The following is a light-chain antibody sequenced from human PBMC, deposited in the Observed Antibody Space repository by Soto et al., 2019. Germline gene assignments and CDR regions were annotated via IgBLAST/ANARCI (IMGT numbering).Light chain of an antibody. V-gene: IGKV1-5*01. CDR2: DAS. CDR1: QSISNS. J-gene: IGKJ1*01. CDR3: QQYSYYRT. Sequence: DSHMTQSPSIGSVSVGDRVTITCRSSQSISNSLAWYQQRPGTAPKLLIYDASTLENGVPSRFSGSGSGTEFTLTISSLQPDDSATYYCQQYSYYRTFGQGTKVDI.